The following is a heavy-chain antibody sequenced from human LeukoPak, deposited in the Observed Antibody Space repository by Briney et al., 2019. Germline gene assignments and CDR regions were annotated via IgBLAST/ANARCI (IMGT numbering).Heavy chain of an antibody. Sequence: SETLSLTCTVSGGSISSGSFYWSWIRQPAGKGLEWIGRIYTSGSTNYNPSLKSRVTMSVDTSKNQFSLKLSSVTAADTAVYYCARDNIVVVPAAISLYYYYYYMDVWGKGTTVTVSS. V-gene: IGHV4-61*02. J-gene: IGHJ6*03. CDR2: IYTSGST. CDR1: GGSISSGSFY. D-gene: IGHD2-2*01. CDR3: ARDNIVVVPAAISLYYYYYYMDV.